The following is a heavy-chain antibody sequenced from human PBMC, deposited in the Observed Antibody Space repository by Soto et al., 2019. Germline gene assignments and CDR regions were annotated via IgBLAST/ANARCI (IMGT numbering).Heavy chain of an antibody. CDR1: GGSISSDYYS. CDR2: IYHGGST. CDR3: ARLNRLRNDAFDI. V-gene: IGHV4-30-2*01. J-gene: IGHJ3*02. D-gene: IGHD3-16*01. Sequence: QVQLQESGSGLVKPSETLSLTCAGSGGSISSDYYSWSWIRQPPGKDLEWIGYIYHGGSTYYNPSLRSRVTLSVDTSKNHFSLRLTSVTAADTAVYSCARLNRLRNDAFDIWGQGTLVAVSS.